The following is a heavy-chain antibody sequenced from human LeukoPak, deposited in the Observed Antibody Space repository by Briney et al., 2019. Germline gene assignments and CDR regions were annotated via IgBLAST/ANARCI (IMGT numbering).Heavy chain of an antibody. V-gene: IGHV3-53*01. CDR1: GFTVSSNY. J-gene: IGHJ4*02. D-gene: IGHD3-10*01. Sequence: GGSLRLSFAASGFTVSSNYMSWVRQAPGKGLEWVSVIYSGGSTYYADSVKSRFTISRDNSKNTLYLQMNSLRDEDTAVYYCARDLDDSGSYHDYWGQGTLVTVSA. CDR3: ARDLDDSGSYHDY. CDR2: IYSGGST.